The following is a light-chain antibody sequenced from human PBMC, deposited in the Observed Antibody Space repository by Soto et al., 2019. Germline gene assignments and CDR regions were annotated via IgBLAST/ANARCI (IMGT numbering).Light chain of an antibody. CDR1: RDDVGGYNY. J-gene: IGLJ2*01. CDR2: EVY. CDR3: SSYVTSNVVV. Sequence: QSVLTQPPSASGSPGQSVTISCTGPRDDVGGYNYVSWFQHHPGKAPKLMIYEVYKWPSGVPDRFSCSKSGNTASLTVSGLQAGDEAIYYCSSYVTSNVVVFGGGTKLTVL. V-gene: IGLV2-8*01.